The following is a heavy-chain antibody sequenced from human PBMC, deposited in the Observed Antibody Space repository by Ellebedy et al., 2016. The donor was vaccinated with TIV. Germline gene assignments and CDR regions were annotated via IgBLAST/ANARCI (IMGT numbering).Heavy chain of an antibody. J-gene: IGHJ5*02. D-gene: IGHD3-10*01. Sequence: ASVKASCXASGGTFSSYTISWVRQAPGQGLEWMGGIIPIFGTANYAQKFQDRVTITADESTRTAYMELSSLRSEDTAVYYCARDFLRAPDGSESYNNWFDPWGQGTLVTVSS. CDR3: ARDFLRAPDGSESYNNWFDP. CDR2: IIPIFGTA. CDR1: GGTFSSYT. V-gene: IGHV1-69*13.